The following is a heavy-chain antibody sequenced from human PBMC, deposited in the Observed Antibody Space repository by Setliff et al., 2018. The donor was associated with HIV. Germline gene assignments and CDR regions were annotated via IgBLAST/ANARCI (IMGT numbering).Heavy chain of an antibody. CDR1: GGTFSSYA. Sequence: EASVKVSCKASGGTFSSYAISRVRQAPGQGLEWMGGIIPIFGTANYAQKFQGRVTITTDESTSTAYMELSSLRSEDTAVYYCARAEYNFWSGYSRVGYFGYWGQGTLVTVS. V-gene: IGHV1-69*05. D-gene: IGHD3-3*01. J-gene: IGHJ4*02. CDR3: ARAEYNFWSGYSRVGYFGY. CDR2: IIPIFGTA.